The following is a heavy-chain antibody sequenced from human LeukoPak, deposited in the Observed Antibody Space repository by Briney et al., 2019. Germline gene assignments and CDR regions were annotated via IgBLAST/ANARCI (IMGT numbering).Heavy chain of an antibody. Sequence: GGSLRLSCVVSGFTVSSNYMSWVRQAPGKGLEWVSVIYSGGSTYYADSVKGRFTISRDNSKNTLYLQMNSLRAEDTAVYYCAQAKGDLLTGYSWYYFDYWGQGTLVTVSS. CDR2: IYSGGST. V-gene: IGHV3-53*01. J-gene: IGHJ4*02. CDR3: AQAKGDLLTGYSWYYFDY. CDR1: GFTVSSNY. D-gene: IGHD3-9*01.